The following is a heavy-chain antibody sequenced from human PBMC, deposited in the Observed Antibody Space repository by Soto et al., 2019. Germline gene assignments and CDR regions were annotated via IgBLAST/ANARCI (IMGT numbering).Heavy chain of an antibody. CDR2: ISSSSSYI. CDR3: ARDPDPDYDSSGYYPSSFDY. V-gene: IGHV3-21*01. CDR1: GFTFSSYS. Sequence: GGSLRLSCAASGFTFSSYSMNWVRQAPGKGLEWVSSISSSSSYIYYADSVKGRFTISRDNAKNSLYLQMNSLRAEDTAVYYCARDPDPDYDSSGYYPSSFDYWGQGTLVTVSS. D-gene: IGHD3-22*01. J-gene: IGHJ4*02.